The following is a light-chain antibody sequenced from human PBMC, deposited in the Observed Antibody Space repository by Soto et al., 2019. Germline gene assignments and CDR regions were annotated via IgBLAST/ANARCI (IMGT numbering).Light chain of an antibody. CDR2: GAS. J-gene: IGKJ1*01. Sequence: EIVLTQSPGTLSLSPGERATLSCRASQSVSSSYLAWYQQKPGQAPRLLIYGASSRATGIPDRFSGSGSGTDFTLTISRLEPEDFAVYYCQQYRSPLLWTFGQGTKVDIK. CDR3: QQYRSPLLWT. CDR1: QSVSSSY. V-gene: IGKV3-20*01.